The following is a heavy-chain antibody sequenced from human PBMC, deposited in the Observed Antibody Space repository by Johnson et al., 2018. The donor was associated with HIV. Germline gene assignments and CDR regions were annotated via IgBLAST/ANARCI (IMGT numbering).Heavy chain of an antibody. J-gene: IGHJ3*02. Sequence: QVQLVESGGGLVQPGRSLRLSCAASGFTFSSYAMHWVRQAPGKGLEWVAVISYDGSNKYYADSVKGRFTISRENAKNSLYLQMNSLRVGDTAVYYCATSMGATALAFDIWGQGTMVTVSS. CDR2: ISYDGSNK. V-gene: IGHV3-30*14. D-gene: IGHD1-26*01. CDR3: ATSMGATALAFDI. CDR1: GFTFSSYA.